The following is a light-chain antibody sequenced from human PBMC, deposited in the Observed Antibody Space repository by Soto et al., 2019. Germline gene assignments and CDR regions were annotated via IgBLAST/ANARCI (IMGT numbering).Light chain of an antibody. J-gene: IGLJ1*01. CDR1: SSDVGGYNY. CDR3: RSYTSSSLYV. CDR2: DVS. Sequence: QSALTQPASVSGSPGQSITISCTGTSSDVGGYNYVSWYQQHPGKAPKLIIYDVSNRPSGVSNRFSGSKSGNTASLTISGLQAEDEADYYCRSYTSSSLYVFGTGTKLTVL. V-gene: IGLV2-14*01.